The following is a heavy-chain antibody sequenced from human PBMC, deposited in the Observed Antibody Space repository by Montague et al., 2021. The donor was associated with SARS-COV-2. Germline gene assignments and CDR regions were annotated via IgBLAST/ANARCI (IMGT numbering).Heavy chain of an antibody. V-gene: IGHV4-4*07. J-gene: IGHJ5*02. Sequence: SETLSLTCSVYGGSISSYYWSRIRQPAGKGLEWIGRIYTSGSTNYNPSLKSRVTMSVDTSKNQFSLKLSSVTAADTAVYYCARDVGVLLAPPYSWFDAWGQGTLVTVSS. CDR3: ARDVGVLLAPPYSWFDA. CDR2: IYTSGST. D-gene: IGHD2/OR15-2a*01. CDR1: GGSISSYY.